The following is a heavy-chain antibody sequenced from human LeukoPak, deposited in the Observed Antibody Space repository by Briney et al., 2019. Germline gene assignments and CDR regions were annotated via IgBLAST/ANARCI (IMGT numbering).Heavy chain of an antibody. Sequence: ASVKVSCKASGYTFTSYDINWVRQATGQGLEWMGWMNPNSGNTGYAQKFPGRVTMTRNTSISTAYMELSSLRSEDTAVYYCAGFYDFWSGYYNNYYYYGMDVWGQGTTVTVSS. V-gene: IGHV1-8*01. CDR1: GYTFTSYD. CDR2: MNPNSGNT. J-gene: IGHJ6*02. CDR3: AGFYDFWSGYYNNYYYYGMDV. D-gene: IGHD3-3*01.